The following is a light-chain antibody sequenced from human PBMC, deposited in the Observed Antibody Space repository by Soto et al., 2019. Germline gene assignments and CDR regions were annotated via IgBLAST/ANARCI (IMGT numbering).Light chain of an antibody. J-gene: IGKJ1*01. CDR2: AAF. CDR3: QKFTSVPWT. Sequence: DIQMTQSPSSLSASVGDRVTITCRASQDISTSVAWYQQTPGKAPKLLIYAAFTLHSGVPSRFSGRGSGTDFTLTITNLQPEDVATYYCQKFTSVPWTFGQGTKVDIK. V-gene: IGKV1-27*01. CDR1: QDISTS.